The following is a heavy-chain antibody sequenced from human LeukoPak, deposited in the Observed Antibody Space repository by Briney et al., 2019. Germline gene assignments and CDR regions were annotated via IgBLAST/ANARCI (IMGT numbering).Heavy chain of an antibody. CDR2: TSDRGDYT. D-gene: IGHD1-7*01. V-gene: IGHV3-23*01. J-gene: IGHJ4*02. CDR1: GFTFTSYS. Sequence: GGSLRLSCAASGFTFTSYSMSWVRQAPGKGLEWVSGTSDRGDYTYYADSVKGRFTISRDSSKNTLFLQMNSLRAEDTALYFCARKAQYNGHYPLDYWGQGTLVTVSS. CDR3: ARKAQYNGHYPLDY.